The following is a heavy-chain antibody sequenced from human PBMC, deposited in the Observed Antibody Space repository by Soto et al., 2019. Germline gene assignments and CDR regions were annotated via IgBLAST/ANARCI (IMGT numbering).Heavy chain of an antibody. CDR2: ISGSGGST. V-gene: IGHV3-23*01. CDR1: GFTFSSYA. CDR3: AKESDPIVGATSNYDY. D-gene: IGHD1-26*01. J-gene: IGHJ4*02. Sequence: PGVSLRLSCAASGFTFSSYAMSWVRQAPGKGLEWVSAISGSGGSTYYADSVKGRFTISRDNSKNTLYLQMNSLRAEDTAVYYCAKESDPIVGATSNYDYRGQGTLGTVSS.